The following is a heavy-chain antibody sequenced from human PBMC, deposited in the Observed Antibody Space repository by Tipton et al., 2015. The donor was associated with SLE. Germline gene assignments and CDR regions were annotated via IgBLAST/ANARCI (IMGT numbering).Heavy chain of an antibody. D-gene: IGHD3-10*01. V-gene: IGHV4-4*09. CDR1: GGSVSGYY. CDR2: IYSTGTT. CDR3: AGPGGGALDP. J-gene: IGHJ5*01. Sequence: LRLSCTVSGGSVSGYYWTWARQPPGKGLEWIGYIYSTGTTNYNPSLESRLSMSVETSKNQFSLRLSSVNTEDTAVYYCAGPGGGALDPWGQGTLVTVSS.